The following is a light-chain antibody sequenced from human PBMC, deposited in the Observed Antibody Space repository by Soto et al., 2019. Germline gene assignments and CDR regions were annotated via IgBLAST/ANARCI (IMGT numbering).Light chain of an antibody. V-gene: IGKV1-9*01. CDR1: QGISSY. Sequence: DIELTQSPSFLSASVGDRVTITCRASQGISSYLAWYQQKPGKAPKLLIYAASNLQSGVPSRFSGSGSGTDFTLTISSLQPEDFATYYCQQRNSYPPTFGGGTKVEIK. CDR2: AAS. CDR3: QQRNSYPPT. J-gene: IGKJ4*01.